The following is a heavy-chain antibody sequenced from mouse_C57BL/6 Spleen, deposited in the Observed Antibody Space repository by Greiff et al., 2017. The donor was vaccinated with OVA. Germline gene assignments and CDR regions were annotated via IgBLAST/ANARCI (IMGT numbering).Heavy chain of an antibody. CDR3: AREGNGSSYGGYFDV. V-gene: IGHV1-19*01. CDR1: GYTFTDYY. J-gene: IGHJ1*03. Sequence: EVQLQESGPVLVKPGASVKMSCKASGYTFTDYYMNWVKQSHGKSLEWIGVINPYNGGTSYNQKFKGKATLTVDKSSSTAYMELNSLTSEDSAVYYCAREGNGSSYGGYFDVWGTGTTVTVSS. CDR2: INPYNGGT. D-gene: IGHD1-1*01.